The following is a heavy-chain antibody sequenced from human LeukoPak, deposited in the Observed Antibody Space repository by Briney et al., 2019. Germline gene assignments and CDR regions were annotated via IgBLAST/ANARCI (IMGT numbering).Heavy chain of an antibody. CDR2: IYYSGST. J-gene: IGHJ5*02. D-gene: IGHD1-26*01. CDR1: GGSGSSGSYY. Sequence: SETLSLTCTVSGGSGSSGSYYWSWIRQPPGKGLEWIGYIYYSGSTNYNPSLKSRVTISVDTSKNQFSLKLSSVTAADTAVYYCAREPLRAESRWFDHWGQGSLVTVSS. V-gene: IGHV4-61*01. CDR3: AREPLRAESRWFDH.